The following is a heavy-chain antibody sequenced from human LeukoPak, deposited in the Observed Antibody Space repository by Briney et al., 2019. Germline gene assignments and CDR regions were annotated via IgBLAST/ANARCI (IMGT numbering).Heavy chain of an antibody. J-gene: IGHJ4*02. D-gene: IGHD3-22*01. V-gene: IGHV3-23*01. CDR3: AKGSYYDSSGSFYFDY. CDR1: GFTFSSYA. CDR2: ISGSGDNT. Sequence: GGSLRLSCAASGFTFSSYAMSWVRQAPGKGLEGVSGISGSGDNTYYADSVKGRFTISRDNSKNTLYVQVNSLETEDTAAYYCAKGSYYDSSGSFYFDYWGQGTLVTVSS.